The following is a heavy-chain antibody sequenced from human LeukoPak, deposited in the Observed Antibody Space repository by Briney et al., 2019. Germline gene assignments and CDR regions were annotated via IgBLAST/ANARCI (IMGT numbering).Heavy chain of an antibody. V-gene: IGHV4-39*01. J-gene: IGHJ5*02. Sequence: SETLSLTCTVSGGSISSSPYYWGWIRQPPGKGLEWIGTIYYSGSTYYNPSLKSRVTISVDTSKNQFSLKLTSVTAADTAADYCARPVPSRLGLFDPWGQGTLVTVFS. CDR3: ARPVPSRLGLFDP. CDR2: IYYSGST. D-gene: IGHD3-10*01. CDR1: GGSISSSPYY.